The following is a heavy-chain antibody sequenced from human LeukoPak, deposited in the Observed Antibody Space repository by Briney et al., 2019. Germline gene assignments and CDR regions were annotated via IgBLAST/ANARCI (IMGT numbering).Heavy chain of an antibody. CDR3: ARDLSGYLDY. V-gene: IGHV3-30-3*01. J-gene: IGHJ4*02. CDR2: ISYDGSNK. D-gene: IGHD2-15*01. CDR1: GFTFSSYA. Sequence: GGSLRLSCAASGFTFSSYAMHWVRQAPGKGLEWVAVISYDGSNKYYADSVKGRFTISRDNSKNTLYLQMNSLRAEDTAVYYCARDLSGYLDYRGQGTLVTVSS.